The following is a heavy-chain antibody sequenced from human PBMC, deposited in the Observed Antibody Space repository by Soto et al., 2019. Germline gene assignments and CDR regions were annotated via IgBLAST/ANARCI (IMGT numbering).Heavy chain of an antibody. CDR1: GFTFSSYW. J-gene: IGHJ6*03. CDR2: IKQDGSEK. V-gene: IGHV3-7*01. D-gene: IGHD2-2*01. CDR3: ARDLNALVPAAMGGRAYSSRAV. Sequence: GGSLRLSCAASGFTFSSYWMSWVRQAPGKGLEWVANIKQDGSEKYYVDSVKGRFTISRDNAKNSLYLQMNSLRAEDTAVYYCARDLNALVPAAMGGRAYSSRAVWGKGTTVTVPS.